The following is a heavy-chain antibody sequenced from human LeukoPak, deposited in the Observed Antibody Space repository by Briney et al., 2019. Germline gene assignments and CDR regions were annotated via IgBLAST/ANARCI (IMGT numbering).Heavy chain of an antibody. D-gene: IGHD3-22*01. CDR1: GGTFSSYA. Sequence: SVKVSCKASGGTFSSYAISWVRQAPGQGLEWMGRIIPIFGIANYAQKFQGRVTITADKSTSTAYMELSSLRSEDTAVYYCARGREEDTSGYYYGFDYWGQGTLVTVSS. CDR3: ARGREEDTSGYYYGFDY. CDR2: IIPIFGIA. J-gene: IGHJ4*02. V-gene: IGHV1-69*04.